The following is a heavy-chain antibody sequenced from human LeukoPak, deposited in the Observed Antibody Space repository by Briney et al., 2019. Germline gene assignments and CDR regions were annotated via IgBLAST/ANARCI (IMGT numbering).Heavy chain of an antibody. J-gene: IGHJ6*02. V-gene: IGHV1-2*02. Sequence: ASVKVSCKASGYTFTGYYMHWVRQAPGQGLEWMGWINPNSGGTNYAQKFQGRVTMTRDTSISTAYMELSRLRSDDTAVYYCARVRHYYGSGSYPDYYYGMDVWGQGTTVTASS. CDR3: ARVRHYYGSGSYPDYYYGMDV. D-gene: IGHD3-10*01. CDR2: INPNSGGT. CDR1: GYTFTGYY.